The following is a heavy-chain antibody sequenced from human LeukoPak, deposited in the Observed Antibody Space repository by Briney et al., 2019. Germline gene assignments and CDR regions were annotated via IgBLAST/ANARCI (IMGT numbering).Heavy chain of an antibody. V-gene: IGHV3-30-3*01. J-gene: IGHJ5*02. CDR1: GFTFSSYA. Sequence: GGSLRLSCAASGFTFSSYAMHWVRQAPGKGLEWVAVISYDGSNKYYADSVKGRFTISRDNSKNTLYLQMNSLRAEDTAVYYCARDNDSSGYYYVMLVSGQNWSDPWGQGTLVTVSS. CDR2: ISYDGSNK. D-gene: IGHD3-22*01. CDR3: ARDNDSSGYYYVMLVSGQNWSDP.